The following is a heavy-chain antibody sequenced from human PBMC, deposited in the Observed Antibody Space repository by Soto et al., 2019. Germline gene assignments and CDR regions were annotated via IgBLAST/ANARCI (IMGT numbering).Heavy chain of an antibody. J-gene: IGHJ4*02. Sequence: PGGSLRLSCAASGFTFSSYAMTWVRQAPGKGLEWVSVISGSGGSTYFADSVKGRFTISRDNSKNTLYLQMSSLRAEDTALYYCAKAISGYTPPFDHWGQETGLTVSS. V-gene: IGHV3-23*01. D-gene: IGHD3-22*01. CDR3: AKAISGYTPPFDH. CDR2: ISGSGGST. CDR1: GFTFSSYA.